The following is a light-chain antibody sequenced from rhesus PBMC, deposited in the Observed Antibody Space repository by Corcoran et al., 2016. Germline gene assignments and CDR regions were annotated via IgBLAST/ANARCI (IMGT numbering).Light chain of an antibody. J-gene: IGKJ3*01. V-gene: IGKV1-21*01. CDR3: QQYSSAPFT. Sequence: DIQMTQSPSSLSASVGDRVTITCRASQGISSWLAWYQQKPGKAPKLLIYKASRLKSGVPSRFSGSGSGTDLTLTISSLQPEDSATYYCQQYSSAPFTFGPGTKLDIK. CDR1: QGISSW. CDR2: KAS.